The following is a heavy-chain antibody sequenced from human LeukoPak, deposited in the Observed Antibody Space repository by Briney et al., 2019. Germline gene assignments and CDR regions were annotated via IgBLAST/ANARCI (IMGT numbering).Heavy chain of an antibody. J-gene: IGHJ4*02. Sequence: GGSLRLSCAASGFTLSSCWMSWVRQAPGKGLEWVANIKQDGSEKNYVDSVKGRFTISRDNADNSLYLQMNSLRAEDTAVYYCARHRMDYHDYHFDYWGQGILVTVSS. CDR3: ARHRMDYHDYHFDY. D-gene: IGHD4-17*01. V-gene: IGHV3-7*01. CDR1: GFTLSSCW. CDR2: IKQDGSEK.